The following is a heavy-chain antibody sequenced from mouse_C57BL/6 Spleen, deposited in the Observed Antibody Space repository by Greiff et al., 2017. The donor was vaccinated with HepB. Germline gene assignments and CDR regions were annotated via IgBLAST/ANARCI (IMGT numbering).Heavy chain of an antibody. Sequence: EVQLQQSGPELVKPGASVKISCKASGYTFTDYYMNWVKQSHGKSLEWIGDINPNNGGTSYKQKFKGKATLTVDKSSSTAYMELRSLTSEDSAVYYCAIEGYGGAMDYWGQGTSVTVSS. CDR3: AIEGYGGAMDY. D-gene: IGHD3-1*01. CDR2: INPNNGGT. CDR1: GYTFTDYY. V-gene: IGHV1-26*01. J-gene: IGHJ4*01.